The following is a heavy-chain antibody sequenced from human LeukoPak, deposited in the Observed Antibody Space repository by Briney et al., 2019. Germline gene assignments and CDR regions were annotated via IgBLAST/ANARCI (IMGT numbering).Heavy chain of an antibody. V-gene: IGHV1-69*05. D-gene: IGHD1-26*01. J-gene: IGHJ4*02. Sequence: GASVKVSCKTSGGTFNNSAISWVRQAPGQGLEWMGGIIPIFGTANYAQKFQGRVTITTDESTSTAYMELSSLRSEDTAVYYCASLTNGYGGYVDYWGQGTLVTVSS. CDR1: GGTFNNSA. CDR2: IIPIFGTA. CDR3: ASLTNGYGGYVDY.